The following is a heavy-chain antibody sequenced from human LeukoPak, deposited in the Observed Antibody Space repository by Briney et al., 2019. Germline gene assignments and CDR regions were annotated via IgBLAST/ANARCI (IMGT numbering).Heavy chain of an antibody. D-gene: IGHD3-9*01. Sequence: SETLSLTCTVSGGSISSYYWSWIRQPPGKGLEWIRYIYYSGSTNYNPSLKSRVTISVDTSKNQFSLKLSSVTAADTAVYYCARHVHFDWLPREYYFDYWGQGTLVTVSS. CDR1: GGSISSYY. CDR3: ARHVHFDWLPREYYFDY. J-gene: IGHJ4*02. V-gene: IGHV4-59*08. CDR2: IYYSGST.